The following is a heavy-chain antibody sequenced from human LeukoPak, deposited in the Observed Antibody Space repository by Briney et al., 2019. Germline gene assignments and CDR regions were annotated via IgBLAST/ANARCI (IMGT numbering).Heavy chain of an antibody. V-gene: IGHV3-7*01. J-gene: IGHJ4*02. Sequence: GGSLRLSCVASGFTYTRYWMSWVRQAPGKGPEWVANIKQDGSEKNYVDSVKGRFTISRDNAKNSLYPQMNSLRVEDTAVYYCVRGNDYYRCWGQGTLVTVSS. CDR1: GFTYTRYW. CDR2: IKQDGSEK. CDR3: VRGNDYYRC. D-gene: IGHD3-3*01.